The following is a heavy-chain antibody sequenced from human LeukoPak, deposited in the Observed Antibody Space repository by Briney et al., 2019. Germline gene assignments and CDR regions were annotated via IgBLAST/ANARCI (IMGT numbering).Heavy chain of an antibody. CDR1: SYSISSGYY. CDR2: IYHSGST. CDR3: AREPGYTYAFDI. V-gene: IGHV4-38-2*02. Sequence: SETLSLTCIVSSYSISSGYYWDWIRQPPGKGLEWIGSIYHSGSTNYNPSLKSRVTISVDTSKNQFSLKLSSVTAADTAVYYCAREPGYTYAFDIWGQGTMVTVSS. J-gene: IGHJ3*02. D-gene: IGHD6-13*01.